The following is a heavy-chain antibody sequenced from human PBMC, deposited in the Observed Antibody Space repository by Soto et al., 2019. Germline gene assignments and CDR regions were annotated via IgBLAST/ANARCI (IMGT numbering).Heavy chain of an antibody. V-gene: IGHV1-18*01. CDR2: ISTYNANT. Sequence: RASVKVSCKASGYIFSNYGISWVRQAPGQGLEWMGWISTYNANTYYAQKFRGRVTMTTDTSTSAAYMELRSLRSDDTAVFYCARERDGSSWSSAESLQYWGQGTLVTVSS. D-gene: IGHD6-13*01. J-gene: IGHJ1*01. CDR1: GYIFSNYG. CDR3: ARERDGSSWSSAESLQY.